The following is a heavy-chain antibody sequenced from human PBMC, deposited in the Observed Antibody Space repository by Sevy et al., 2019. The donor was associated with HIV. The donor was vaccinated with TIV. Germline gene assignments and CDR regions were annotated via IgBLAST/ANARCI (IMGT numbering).Heavy chain of an antibody. CDR2: IGYDGSIK. J-gene: IGHJ3*02. V-gene: IGHV3-30*02. D-gene: IGHD5-12*01. CDR1: GFTFSSYG. CDR3: AKGGGYSGYEGDVAFDI. Sequence: GGSLRLSCAASGFTFSSYGMHWVRQAPGKGLERVAFIGYDGSIKYYADTVKGRFTISRDNSNNTLYLQMNSLRAEDTAVYYCAKGGGYSGYEGDVAFDIWGQGTMVTVSS.